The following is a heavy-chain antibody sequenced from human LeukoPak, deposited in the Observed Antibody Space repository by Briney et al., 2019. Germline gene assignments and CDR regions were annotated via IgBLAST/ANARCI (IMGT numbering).Heavy chain of an antibody. J-gene: IGHJ4*02. V-gene: IGHV1-69*04. CDR3: AVDEALVVTAIRPLYPY. D-gene: IGHD2-21*02. CDR2: IIPILGIA. Sequence: GSSVKVSCKASGGTFSSYAISWVRQAPGQGLEWMGRIIPILGIANYAQKFQGRVTITADKSTSTAYMELSSLRSEDTAVYYCAVDEALVVTAIRPLYPYWGQGTLVTVSS. CDR1: GGTFSSYA.